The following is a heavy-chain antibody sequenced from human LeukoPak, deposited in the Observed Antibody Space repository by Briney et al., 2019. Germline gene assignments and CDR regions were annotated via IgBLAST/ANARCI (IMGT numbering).Heavy chain of an antibody. CDR1: GYTFTDFG. CDR2: SSAYNGNT. CDR3: ARVPHDYGDWGDY. Sequence: ASVKVSCKASGYTFTDFGISWVRQAPGQGLEWMGWSSAYNGNTKYAQNVQGRVTMTADTSTDTAYMELRSLRSDDTAVYYCARVPHDYGDWGDYWGQGTLVTVSS. D-gene: IGHD4-17*01. V-gene: IGHV1-18*01. J-gene: IGHJ4*02.